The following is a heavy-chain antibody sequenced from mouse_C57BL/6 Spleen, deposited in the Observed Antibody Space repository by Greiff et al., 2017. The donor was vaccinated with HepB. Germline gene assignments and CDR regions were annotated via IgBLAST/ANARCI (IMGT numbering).Heavy chain of an antibody. CDR2: IDPSDSYT. CDR1: GYTFTSYW. CDR3: ARWDVRAMDY. Sequence: QQSCKASGYTFTSYWMHWVKQRPGQGLEWIGEIDPSDSYTNYNQKFKGKSTLTVDKSSSTAYMQLSSLTSEDSAVYYCARWDVRAMDYWGQGTSVTVSS. V-gene: IGHV1-69*01. D-gene: IGHD4-1*01. J-gene: IGHJ4*01.